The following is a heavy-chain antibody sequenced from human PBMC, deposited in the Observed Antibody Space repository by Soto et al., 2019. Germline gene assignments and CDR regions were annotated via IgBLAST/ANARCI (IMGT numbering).Heavy chain of an antibody. CDR2: IYYSGST. Sequence: SETLSLTCTVSGGSISSGDYYWSWIRQPPGKGLEWIGYIYYSGSTYYNPSLKSRVTISVDTSKNQFSLKLSSVTAADTAVYYCARGGYYDSSGFPGDFDYWGQGTLVTVSS. V-gene: IGHV4-30-4*01. J-gene: IGHJ4*02. CDR1: GGSISSGDYY. D-gene: IGHD3-22*01. CDR3: ARGGYYDSSGFPGDFDY.